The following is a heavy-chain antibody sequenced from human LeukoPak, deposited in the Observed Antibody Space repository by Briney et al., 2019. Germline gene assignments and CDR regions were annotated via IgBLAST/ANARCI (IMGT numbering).Heavy chain of an antibody. CDR2: ISSSSSYI. D-gene: IGHD3-22*01. Sequence: GGSLRLSCAASGFTFSSYSMNWVRQAPGKGLEWVSSISSSSSYIYYADSVKGRFTISRDNAKNPLYLQMNSLRAEDTALYYCAKVPTSYYYDSSGYWFDYWGQGTLVTVSS. V-gene: IGHV3-21*04. CDR3: AKVPTSYYYDSSGYWFDY. J-gene: IGHJ4*02. CDR1: GFTFSSYS.